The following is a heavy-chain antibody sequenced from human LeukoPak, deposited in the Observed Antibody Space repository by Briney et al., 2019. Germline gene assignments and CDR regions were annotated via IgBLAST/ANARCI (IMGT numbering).Heavy chain of an antibody. CDR3: ASEVHIYCSGGSCYFND. CDR2: IIPIFGTA. V-gene: IGHV1-69*05. CDR1: GGTFSSYA. D-gene: IGHD2-15*01. J-gene: IGHJ4*02. Sequence: SVKVSCKASGGTFSSYAISWVRQAPGQGLEWMGRIIPIFGTANYAQKFQGRVTITTDESTSTAYMELSSLRSEDTAVYYCASEVHIYCSGGSCYFNDWGQGTLVTVSS.